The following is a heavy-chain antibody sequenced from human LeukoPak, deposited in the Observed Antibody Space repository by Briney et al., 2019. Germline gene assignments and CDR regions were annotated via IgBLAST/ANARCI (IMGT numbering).Heavy chain of an antibody. CDR1: GGSISSSNYY. Sequence: SATLSLTCTVSGGSISSSNYYWAWIRQPPGKGLEWIGSIFYSGSTYYHPCLKSLVTISVGTSKTLFSLKLSSVTAADTAVYYCARRLDIVVGPDADDRDAFDIWGQGTMVTVSS. J-gene: IGHJ3*02. CDR2: IFYSGST. CDR3: ARRLDIVVGPDADDRDAFDI. D-gene: IGHD2-2*01. V-gene: IGHV4-39*01.